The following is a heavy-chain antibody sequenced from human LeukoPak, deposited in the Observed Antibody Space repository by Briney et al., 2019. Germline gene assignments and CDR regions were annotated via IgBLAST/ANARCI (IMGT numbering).Heavy chain of an antibody. D-gene: IGHD6-19*01. Sequence: GGSLRLSCAASGFTFSSYSMNWVRQAPGKGLEWVSSISSSSSYIYYADSVKGRFTISRDNAKNSLYLQMNSLRAEDTALYYCARGKWLDNYYYYMDVWGKGTTVTVSS. J-gene: IGHJ6*03. CDR1: GFTFSSYS. CDR3: ARGKWLDNYYYYMDV. CDR2: ISSSSSYI. V-gene: IGHV3-21*04.